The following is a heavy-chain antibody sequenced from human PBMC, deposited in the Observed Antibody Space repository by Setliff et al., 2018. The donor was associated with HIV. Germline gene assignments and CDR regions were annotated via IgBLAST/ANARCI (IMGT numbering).Heavy chain of an antibody. CDR3: AVHYYDSSGYDY. V-gene: IGHV3-7*02. Sequence: PGGSLRLSCAASGYTFSSYWMAWVRQCPGKGLEWVANIQQHGSEIHYVASVEGRFTISRDNAKNSLYLQMNSLRAEDTAVYYCAVHYYDSSGYDYWGQGTLVTVSS. CDR2: IQQHGSEI. D-gene: IGHD3-22*01. J-gene: IGHJ4*02. CDR1: GYTFSSYW.